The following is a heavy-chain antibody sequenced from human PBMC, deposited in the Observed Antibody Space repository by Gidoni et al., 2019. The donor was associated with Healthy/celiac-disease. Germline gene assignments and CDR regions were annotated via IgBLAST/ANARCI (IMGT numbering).Heavy chain of an antibody. CDR1: GFPFSSYA. CDR3: ASYRGDY. D-gene: IGHD1-26*01. Sequence: QVQLVESGGGVVQPGGSLRLSCAASGFPFSSYAMHWVRQAPGKGLEWVAVISYDGSNKYYADSVKGRFTISIDNSKTTLYLHMNSLRAEDTAVYYCASYRGDYWGQGTLVTVSS. CDR2: ISYDGSNK. V-gene: IGHV3-30-3*01. J-gene: IGHJ4*02.